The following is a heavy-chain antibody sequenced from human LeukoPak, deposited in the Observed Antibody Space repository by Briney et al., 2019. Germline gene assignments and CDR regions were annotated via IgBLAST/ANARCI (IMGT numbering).Heavy chain of an antibody. V-gene: IGHV4-39*01. CDR3: ARLGGFDY. J-gene: IGHJ4*02. D-gene: IGHD3-10*01. CDR1: GGSFSNSGYY. CDR2: IYYSGST. Sequence: SETLSLTCTASGGSFSNSGYYWGWIRQPPGKGLEWIGTIYYSGSTYYNPSLKSRVTISVDTSKNQFSLKLSSVTAADTAMYYCARLGGFDYWGQGTLVTVSS.